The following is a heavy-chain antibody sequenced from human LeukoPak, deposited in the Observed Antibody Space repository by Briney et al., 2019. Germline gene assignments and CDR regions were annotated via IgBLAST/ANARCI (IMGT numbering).Heavy chain of an antibody. D-gene: IGHD3-9*01. CDR1: GFTFSSYW. Sequence: GSLRLSCAASGFTFSSYWMSWVRQAPGKGLEWVANIKQDGSEKYYVDSVKGRFTISRDNAKNSLYLQMNSLRAEDTAVYYCARDLRYFDWPYLEQGAFDIWGQGTMVTVSS. V-gene: IGHV3-7*03. J-gene: IGHJ3*02. CDR3: ARDLRYFDWPYLEQGAFDI. CDR2: IKQDGSEK.